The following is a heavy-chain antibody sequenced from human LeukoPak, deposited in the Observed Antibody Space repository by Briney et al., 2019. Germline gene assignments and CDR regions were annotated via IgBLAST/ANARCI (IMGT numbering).Heavy chain of an antibody. J-gene: IGHJ5*02. D-gene: IGHD1-26*01. V-gene: IGHV1-18*01. Sequence: ASVKVSCKASGYSFTSFAISWVRQAPGQGLEWMGWINPYNGETNYAQKLQGRVTMTTDTSTRTAFMELRSLRSDDTAVYYCARDRGRYNWFEPWGQGTLVTVSS. CDR1: GYSFTSFA. CDR3: ARDRGRYNWFEP. CDR2: INPYNGET.